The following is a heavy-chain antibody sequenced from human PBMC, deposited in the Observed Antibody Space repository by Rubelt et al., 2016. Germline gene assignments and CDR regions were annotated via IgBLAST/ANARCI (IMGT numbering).Heavy chain of an antibody. CDR1: VGRSVVIT. J-gene: IGHJ1*01. D-gene: IGHD2-15*01. CDR2: FIDGGST. Sequence: QVQLQQWGAGLLRSSETLSTVGRSVVITGVGSASPSGKGLEWIGEFIDGGSTNYNPSLKSRVIISAATSKNQFSLKVNSVTAADTAVYYCARIFHCSGDNCEEIWGRCTPVTVSS. V-gene: IGHV4-34*12. CDR3: ARIFHCSGDNCEEI.